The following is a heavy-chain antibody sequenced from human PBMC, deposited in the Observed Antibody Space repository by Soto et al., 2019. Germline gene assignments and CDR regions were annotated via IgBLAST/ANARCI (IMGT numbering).Heavy chain of an antibody. V-gene: IGHV4-34*01. CDR2: INHSGST. CDR3: VRDHLIVVVPAAIRLDYYGMDV. J-gene: IGHJ6*02. Sequence: SETLSLTCAVYGGSFSGYYWSWIRQPPGKGLEWIGEINHSGSTNYNPSLKSRVTISVDTSKNQFSLKLSSVTAADTAVYYCVRDHLIVVVPAAIRLDYYGMDVWGQGTTVTVSS. D-gene: IGHD2-2*02. CDR1: GGSFSGYY.